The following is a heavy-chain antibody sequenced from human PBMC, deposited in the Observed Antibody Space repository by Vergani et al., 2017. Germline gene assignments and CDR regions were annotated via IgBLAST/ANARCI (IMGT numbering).Heavy chain of an antibody. V-gene: IGHV1-24*01. Sequence: QVQLVQSGAEVKKPGASVKVSCKVSGYTLTELSMHWVRQAPGKGLEWMGGFDTEDGETIYAQKFQGGVTMTRDTSTSTVYMELSSLRSEDTAVYYCTTDVYCSSTSCYRPYDAFDIWGQGTMVTVSS. CDR1: GYTLTELS. D-gene: IGHD2-2*02. J-gene: IGHJ3*02. CDR2: FDTEDGET. CDR3: TTDVYCSSTSCYRPYDAFDI.